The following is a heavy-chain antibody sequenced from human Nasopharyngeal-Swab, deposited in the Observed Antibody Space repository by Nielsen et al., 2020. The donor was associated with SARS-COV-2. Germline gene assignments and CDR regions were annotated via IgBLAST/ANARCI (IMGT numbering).Heavy chain of an antibody. CDR2: ISGSGGST. CDR1: GFTFSSYA. CDR3: AKDPDGDYGGNWFDP. V-gene: IGHV3-23*01. J-gene: IGHJ5*02. D-gene: IGHD4-17*01. Sequence: GESLKISCAASGFTFSSYAMSWVRQAPGKGLEWVSAISGSGGSTYYADSVKGRFTISRDNSKHTLYLQMNGLRAEDTAVYYCAKDPDGDYGGNWFDPWGQGTLVTVSS.